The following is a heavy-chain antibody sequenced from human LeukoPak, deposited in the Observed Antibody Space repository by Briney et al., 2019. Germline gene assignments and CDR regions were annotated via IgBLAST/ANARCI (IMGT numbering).Heavy chain of an antibody. J-gene: IGHJ4*02. D-gene: IGHD3-22*01. Sequence: SVKVSCKASGGTFSNYAINWVRQAPGQGLEWMGGVIPIFGTANYAQKFQGRVTITADKSTSTVYMELNSLKSEDTAVYYCARGWDYDSGGRPTAYVYWGQGTLVTVSS. CDR3: ARGWDYDSGGRPTAYVY. CDR2: VIPIFGTA. V-gene: IGHV1-69*06. CDR1: GGTFSNYA.